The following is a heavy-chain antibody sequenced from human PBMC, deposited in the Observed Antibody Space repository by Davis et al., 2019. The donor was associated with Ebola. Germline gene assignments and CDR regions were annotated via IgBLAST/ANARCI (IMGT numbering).Heavy chain of an antibody. D-gene: IGHD2-21*01. J-gene: IGHJ4*02. CDR1: GFTFSDYY. Sequence: PGGSLRLSCAASGFTFSDYYMSWIRQAPGKGLEWVSYISSSGSTIYYADSVKGRFTISRDNAKNSLYLQMNSLRAEDTAVYYCAKDSHIVVVIANYFDYWGQGTLVTVSS. V-gene: IGHV3-11*01. CDR3: AKDSHIVVVIANYFDY. CDR2: ISSSGSTI.